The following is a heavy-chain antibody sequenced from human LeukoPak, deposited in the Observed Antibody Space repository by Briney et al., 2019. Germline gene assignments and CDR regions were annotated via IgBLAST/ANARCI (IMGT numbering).Heavy chain of an antibody. D-gene: IGHD1-26*01. Sequence: PSETLSLTCTVSGGSISSGGYYWSWIRQHRGKGPEWIGYIYYSGSTYYNPSLKSRVTISVDTSKNQFSLKLSSVTAADTAVYYCARSAVGFTPIDYWGQGTLVTVSS. J-gene: IGHJ4*02. V-gene: IGHV4-31*03. CDR3: ARSAVGFTPIDY. CDR1: GGSISSGGYY. CDR2: IYYSGST.